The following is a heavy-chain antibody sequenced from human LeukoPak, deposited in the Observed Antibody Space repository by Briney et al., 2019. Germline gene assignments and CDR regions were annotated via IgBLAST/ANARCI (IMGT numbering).Heavy chain of an antibody. CDR1: GYTFTGYY. V-gene: IGHV1-2*02. J-gene: IGHJ4*02. D-gene: IGHD3-16*02. Sequence: VASVKVSCKASGYTFTGYYMHWVRQAPGQGLEWMGWINPNSGGTNYAQKFQGRVTVTRDTSISTAYMELSRLRSDDTAVYYCARDRDYIWGSYRSLDYWGQGTLVTVSS. CDR2: INPNSGGT. CDR3: ARDRDYIWGSYRSLDY.